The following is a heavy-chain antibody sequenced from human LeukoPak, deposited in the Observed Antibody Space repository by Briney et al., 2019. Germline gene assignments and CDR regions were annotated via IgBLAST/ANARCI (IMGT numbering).Heavy chain of an antibody. V-gene: IGHV3-48*03. CDR3: ARDWTLSSSWYRDDY. CDR1: GFTFSSYE. D-gene: IGHD6-13*01. J-gene: IGHJ4*02. Sequence: PGGSLRLSCAASGFTFSSYEMNWVRQAPGKGLEWVSYISSSGSTIYYADSVKGRFTISRDNAKNSVYLQMNSLRAEDTAVYYCARDWTLSSSWYRDDYWGQGTLVTVSS. CDR2: ISSSGSTI.